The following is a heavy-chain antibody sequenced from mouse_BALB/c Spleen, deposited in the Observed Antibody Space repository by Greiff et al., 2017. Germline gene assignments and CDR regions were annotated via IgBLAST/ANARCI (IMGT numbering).Heavy chain of an antibody. V-gene: IGHV7-1*02. J-gene: IGHJ1*01. CDR2: SRNKANDYTT. CDR3: ARVYGSRRYWYFDV. CDR1: GFTFSDFY. Sequence: EVNVVESGGGLVQPGGSLRLSCATSGFTFSDFYMEWVRQPPGKRLEWIAASRNKANDYTTEYSASVKGRFIVSRDTSQSILYLQMNALRAEDTAIYYCARVYGSRRYWYFDVWGAGTTVTVSS. D-gene: IGHD1-1*01.